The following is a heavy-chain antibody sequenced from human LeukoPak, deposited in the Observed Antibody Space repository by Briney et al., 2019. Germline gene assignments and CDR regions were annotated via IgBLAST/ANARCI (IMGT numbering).Heavy chain of an antibody. D-gene: IGHD6-13*01. CDR2: IYYSGST. CDR1: GGSVSSGSYY. V-gene: IGHV4-61*01. Sequence: TSETLSLTCTVSGGSVSSGSYYWSWIRQPPGKGLEWIGYIYYSGSTNYNPSLKSRVTISVDTSKNQFSRKLSSVTAADTAVYYCASGEAAAGTSDYWGQGTLVTVSS. J-gene: IGHJ4*02. CDR3: ASGEAAAGTSDY.